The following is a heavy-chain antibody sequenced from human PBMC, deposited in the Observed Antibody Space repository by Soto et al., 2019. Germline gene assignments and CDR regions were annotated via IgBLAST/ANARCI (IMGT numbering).Heavy chain of an antibody. D-gene: IGHD3-22*01. CDR3: XXLRSSGYDAFDI. Sequence: EVQLVQSGAEVKKPGESLQISCKGSGTSFTSYWIAWVRQVPGKGLEWMGIIFPGDSDTRSSPSFQGQVTMSVDKSITTAYXQWSXLXASDTAMXXXXXLRSSGYDAFDIWGQGTMVTVSS. J-gene: IGHJ3*02. CDR2: IFPGDSDT. V-gene: IGHV5-51*03. CDR1: GTSFTSYW.